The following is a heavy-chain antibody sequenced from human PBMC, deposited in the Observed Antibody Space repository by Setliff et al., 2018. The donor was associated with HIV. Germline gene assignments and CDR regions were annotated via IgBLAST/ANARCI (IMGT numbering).Heavy chain of an antibody. J-gene: IGHJ4*02. CDR3: ATDSSGYYLGGFDY. CDR2: ISGSGGST. V-gene: IGHV3-23*01. D-gene: IGHD3-22*01. Sequence: GGSLRLSCAASGLSFSSYVMSWVRQAPGKGLEWVSGISGSGGSTYYADSVKGRFTISRDNSKNKVYLQMNNLRAEDAAVYYCATDSSGYYLGGFDYWGQGTLVTVSS. CDR1: GLSFSSYV.